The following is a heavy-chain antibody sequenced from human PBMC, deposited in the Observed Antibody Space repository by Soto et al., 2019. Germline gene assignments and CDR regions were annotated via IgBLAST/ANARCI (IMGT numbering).Heavy chain of an antibody. CDR1: GYTFTSYD. CDR2: MNPNSGNT. CDR3: ARERGAFDI. V-gene: IGHV1-8*01. J-gene: IGHJ3*02. Sequence: QVQLVQSGAEVKKPGASVKVSCKASGYTFTSYDINWVRQATGQGLEWMGWMNPNSGNTGYAQKFQGRVTMTRNTSTSTAFMELSSLSSADTAVYDCARERGAFDIWGQGTMVTVSS.